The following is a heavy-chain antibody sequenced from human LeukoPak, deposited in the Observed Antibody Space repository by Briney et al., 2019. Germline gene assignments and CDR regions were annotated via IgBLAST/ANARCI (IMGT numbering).Heavy chain of an antibody. CDR2: ISGSGGST. Sequence: PGGSLRLSCAASGFTFSSYAMSWVRQAPGKGLEWVSAISGSGGSTYYADSVKGRFTISRDNSKNTLYLQMNSLRAEDTAVYYCAKDAMRLLSSGYWFDPWGQGTLVTASS. CDR3: AKDAMRLLSSGYWFDP. D-gene: IGHD3-22*01. V-gene: IGHV3-23*01. CDR1: GFTFSSYA. J-gene: IGHJ5*02.